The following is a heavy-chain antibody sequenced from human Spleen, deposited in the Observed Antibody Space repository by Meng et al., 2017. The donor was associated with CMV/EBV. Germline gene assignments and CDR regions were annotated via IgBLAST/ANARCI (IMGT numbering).Heavy chain of an antibody. V-gene: IGHV3-74*01. J-gene: IGHJ4*02. Sequence: GGSLRLSCAVSGFTFSSYWMHWVRQAPGKGLMWVSHIHSGGNSTNYADSVKGRFTISRDNAKNTLYLQMNSLRAEDTAVYYCARDGVRSTGIFGVVIIPRDYWGQGTLVTVSS. CDR3: ARDGVRSTGIFGVVIIPRDY. CDR1: GFTFSSYW. D-gene: IGHD3-3*01. CDR2: IHSGGNST.